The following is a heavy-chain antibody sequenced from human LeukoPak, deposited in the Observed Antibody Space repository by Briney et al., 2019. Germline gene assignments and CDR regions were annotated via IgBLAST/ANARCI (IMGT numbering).Heavy chain of an antibody. V-gene: IGHV4-38-2*02. Sequence: SETLSLTCSVSGYSISSGFYWGWIRQPPGKGLEWIGSIFHSGSTYYNPSLKSRVTISVDTSKNQFSLKLSSVTAADTAVYYCARGLVYCSGGSCSYDAFDIWGQGTMVTVSS. D-gene: IGHD2-15*01. J-gene: IGHJ3*02. CDR3: ARGLVYCSGGSCSYDAFDI. CDR1: GYSISSGFY. CDR2: IFHSGST.